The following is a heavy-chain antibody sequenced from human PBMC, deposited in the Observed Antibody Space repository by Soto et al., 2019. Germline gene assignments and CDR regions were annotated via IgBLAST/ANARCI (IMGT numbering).Heavy chain of an antibody. CDR1: GFTFSNAW. V-gene: IGHV3-15*01. CDR2: IKSKTDGGTT. J-gene: IGHJ4*02. Sequence: GGSLRLSCAASGFTFSNAWMSWVRQAPGKGLDWVGRIKSKTDGGTTDYAAPVKGRFTISRDDSKNTLYLQMNRVETEDTAVYYCATDRSSRLGWGQGTLVTVSS. CDR3: ATDRSSRLG. D-gene: IGHD2-2*01.